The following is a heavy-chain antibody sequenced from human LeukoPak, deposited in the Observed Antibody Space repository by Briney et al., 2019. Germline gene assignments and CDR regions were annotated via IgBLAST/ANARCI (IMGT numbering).Heavy chain of an antibody. D-gene: IGHD2-15*01. Sequence: ASVKVSCKASGYTFSSYDINWVRQAPGQGLEWMGIINPSGGSTSYAQKFQDRVTMTTDTSTTTAYMELRSLRSDDTAVYYCARAGAVVDNWFDPWGQGTLVTVSS. CDR3: ARAGAVVDNWFDP. J-gene: IGHJ5*02. CDR1: GYTFSSYD. CDR2: INPSGGST. V-gene: IGHV1-46*01.